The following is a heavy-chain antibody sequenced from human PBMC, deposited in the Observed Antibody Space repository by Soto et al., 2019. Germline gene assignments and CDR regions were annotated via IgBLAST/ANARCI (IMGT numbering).Heavy chain of an antibody. D-gene: IGHD3-22*01. CDR1: GYTFTSYG. CDR3: ARDAIVVDPEAFDS. CDR2: ISAYNGNT. J-gene: IGHJ3*02. Sequence: ASVKVSCKASGYTFTSYGISWVRQAPGQGLEWMGWISAYNGNTNYAQKLQGRVTMTTDTSTSTAYMELRSLRSDDTAVYYCARDAIVVDPEAFDSWGQGTMVTVSS. V-gene: IGHV1-18*01.